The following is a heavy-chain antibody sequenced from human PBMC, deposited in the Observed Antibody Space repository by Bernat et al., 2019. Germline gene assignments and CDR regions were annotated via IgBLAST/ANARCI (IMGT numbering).Heavy chain of an antibody. CDR3: ARGTSTSAPYMDV. CDR1: GFTFSDYY. Sequence: QVQLVESGGGLVKPGGSLRLSCAASGFTFSDYYMSWLRQAPGKGLDWVSYISSSSSYTNYADSVKGRFTISRENAKNSLYLQMNSRRAEDTAVYYCARGTSTSAPYMDVWGKGTTVTVSS. V-gene: IGHV3-11*05. CDR2: ISSSSSYT. J-gene: IGHJ6*03.